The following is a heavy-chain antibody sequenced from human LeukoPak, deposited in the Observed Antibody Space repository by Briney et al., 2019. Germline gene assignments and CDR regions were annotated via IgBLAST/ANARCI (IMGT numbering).Heavy chain of an antibody. J-gene: IGHJ4*02. CDR2: INPNSGGT. V-gene: IGHV1-2*06. Sequence: ASVKVSCKASGYTFTGYYMHWVRQAPGQGLEWMGRINPNSGGTNYAQKFRGRVTMTRDTSISTAYMELSRLRSDDTAVHYCARRCRAYGSGSSRAFDYWGQGTLVTVSS. CDR3: ARRCRAYGSGSSRAFDY. D-gene: IGHD3-10*01. CDR1: GYTFTGYY.